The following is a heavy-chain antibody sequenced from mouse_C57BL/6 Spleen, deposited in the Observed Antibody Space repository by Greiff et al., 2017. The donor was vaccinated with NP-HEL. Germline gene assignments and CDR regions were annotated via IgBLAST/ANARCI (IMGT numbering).Heavy chain of an antibody. CDR2: IDPETGGT. CDR3: TRHGGFAY. J-gene: IGHJ3*01. Sequence: VKLMESGAELVRPGASVTLSCKASGYTFTDYEMHWVKQTPVHGLEWIGAIDPETGGTAYNQKFKGKAILTADKSSSTAYMELRSLTSEDSAVYYCTRHGGFAYWGQGTLVTVSA. CDR1: GYTFTDYE. V-gene: IGHV1-15*01.